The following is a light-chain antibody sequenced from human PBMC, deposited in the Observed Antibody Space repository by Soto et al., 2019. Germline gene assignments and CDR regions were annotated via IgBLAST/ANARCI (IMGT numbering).Light chain of an antibody. CDR2: GNI. CDR3: QSYDSTLSARYV. Sequence: QSVLTQPRSVSGAPGQRVTISCTGSSSNIGAGYDVHWYQQRPGTAPKLLIFGNINRPSGVPDRFSGSKSGTSASLAITGIQAEDEGDYYCQSYDSTLSARYVYGTGNKVTV. J-gene: IGLJ1*01. V-gene: IGLV1-40*01. CDR1: SSNIGAGYD.